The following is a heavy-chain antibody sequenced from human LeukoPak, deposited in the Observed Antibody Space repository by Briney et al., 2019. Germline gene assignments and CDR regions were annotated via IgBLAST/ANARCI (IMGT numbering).Heavy chain of an antibody. J-gene: IGHJ5*02. Sequence: SETLSLTCAVSGGSISSYYWSWIRQPAGKRLEWIGRIYPRVNTNYNPSLKSRVTMSVDTAKNQLSLKMRAVTAADTAVYFCARDRDTRDWFDLWGQGTLVTVSS. CDR1: GGSISSYY. CDR2: IYPRVNT. D-gene: IGHD5-24*01. V-gene: IGHV4-4*07. CDR3: ARDRDTRDWFDL.